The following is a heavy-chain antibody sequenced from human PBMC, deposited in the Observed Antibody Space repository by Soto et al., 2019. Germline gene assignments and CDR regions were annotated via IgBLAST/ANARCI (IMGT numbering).Heavy chain of an antibody. Sequence: GASVKVSCKASGYTFTSYDINWVRQATGQGLEWMGWMNPNSGNTGYAQKFQGRVTMTRNTSISTAYMELSSLRSEDTAVYYCARDMIAAAGTRYYYYYGMDVWGQGTTVTVSS. J-gene: IGHJ6*02. CDR3: ARDMIAAAGTRYYYYYGMDV. D-gene: IGHD6-13*01. V-gene: IGHV1-8*01. CDR1: GYTFTSYD. CDR2: MNPNSGNT.